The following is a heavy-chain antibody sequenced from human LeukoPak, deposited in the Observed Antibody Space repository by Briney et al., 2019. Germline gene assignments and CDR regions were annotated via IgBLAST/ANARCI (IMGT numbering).Heavy chain of an antibody. Sequence: SETLSLTCTVSGGSISSYYWSWIRQPAGKGLEWIGRIYTSGSTNYNPSLKSRVTMSVDTSKNKFSLKLSSVTAADTAVYYCARGAGYSGYDYTPSFDYWGQGTLVTVSS. CDR1: GGSISSYY. CDR2: IYTSGST. V-gene: IGHV4-4*07. J-gene: IGHJ4*02. CDR3: ARGAGYSGYDYTPSFDY. D-gene: IGHD5-12*01.